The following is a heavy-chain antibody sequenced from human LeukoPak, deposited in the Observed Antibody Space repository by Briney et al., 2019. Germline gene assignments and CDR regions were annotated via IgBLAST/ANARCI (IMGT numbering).Heavy chain of an antibody. Sequence: ASVKVSCKASTYTFTDYYIHWVRQAPGQGLEWMGWINPNSGGTDYAQKFQGRVTMTRDTSISTAYMELSRLRSDDTAVYYCARGGQWVRGVHYFDYWGQGTLVTVSS. J-gene: IGHJ4*02. D-gene: IGHD3-10*01. CDR2: INPNSGGT. CDR3: ARGGQWVRGVHYFDY. V-gene: IGHV1-2*02. CDR1: TYTFTDYY.